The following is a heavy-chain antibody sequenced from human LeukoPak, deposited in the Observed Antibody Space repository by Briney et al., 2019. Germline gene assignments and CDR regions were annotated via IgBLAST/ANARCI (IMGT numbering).Heavy chain of an antibody. Sequence: GGSLRLSCAASGFTFSSYWMSWVRQAPGKGLEWVANIKQDGSEKYYVDSVKGRFTISRDNAKNSLYLQMNSLRAEDTAVYYCARGQVVPAALFDYWGQGTQVTVSS. CDR2: IKQDGSEK. CDR1: GFTFSSYW. V-gene: IGHV3-7*03. D-gene: IGHD2-2*01. J-gene: IGHJ4*02. CDR3: ARGQVVPAALFDY.